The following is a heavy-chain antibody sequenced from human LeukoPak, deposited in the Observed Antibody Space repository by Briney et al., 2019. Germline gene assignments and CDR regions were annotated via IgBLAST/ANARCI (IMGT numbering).Heavy chain of an antibody. D-gene: IGHD3-22*01. V-gene: IGHV1-69*06. J-gene: IGHJ4*02. Sequence: GASVKVSCKASGGTFSSYAISWVRQAPGQGLEWMGGIIPIFGTANYAQKFQGRVTITADKSTSTAYMELSSLRSEDTAVYYCASPPTYYDSSGYYPFNYWGQGTLVTVSS. CDR3: ASPPTYYDSSGYYPFNY. CDR1: GGTFSSYA. CDR2: IIPIFGTA.